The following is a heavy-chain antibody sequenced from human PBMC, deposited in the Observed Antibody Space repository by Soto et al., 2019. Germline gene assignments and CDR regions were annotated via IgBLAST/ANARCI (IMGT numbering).Heavy chain of an antibody. CDR2: ISYDASSK. Sequence: PGGSLRLSCAASGFTFNSYGMHWVRQAPGKGLEWVAVISYDASSKYYADSLKGRVTISRDNSKNTLSLQMDSLRPEDTAVYYCARGMGVSRLLDYYYGMDVWGQGTTVTVSS. D-gene: IGHD1-26*01. J-gene: IGHJ6*02. CDR3: ARGMGVSRLLDYYYGMDV. CDR1: GFTFNSYG. V-gene: IGHV3-30*03.